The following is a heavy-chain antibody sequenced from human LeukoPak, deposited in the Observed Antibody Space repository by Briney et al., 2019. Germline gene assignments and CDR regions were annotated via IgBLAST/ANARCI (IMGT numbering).Heavy chain of an antibody. CDR3: ATVYIGCSGGSCHGPFDY. Sequence: GASVKISCKASGYTFTDYYMHWVQQAPGKGLEWMGRVDPEDGETIYAEKFQGRVTITADTSTDTAYMELSSLRSEDTAVYYCATVYIGCSGGSCHGPFDYWGQGTLVTDSS. D-gene: IGHD2-15*01. V-gene: IGHV1-69-2*01. CDR2: VDPEDGET. CDR1: GYTFTDYY. J-gene: IGHJ4*02.